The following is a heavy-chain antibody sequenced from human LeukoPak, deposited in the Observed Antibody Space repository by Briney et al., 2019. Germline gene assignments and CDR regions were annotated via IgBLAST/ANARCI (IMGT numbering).Heavy chain of an antibody. CDR3: ARQEGSGYYVDAFDI. Sequence: SETLSLTCTVSGGSISSSSYYWGWIRQPPGKGLEWIGSIYYSGSTYYNPSLKSRVTISVDTSKNQFSLKLSSVTAADTAVYYCARQEGSGYYVDAFDIWGQGTMVTVSS. J-gene: IGHJ3*02. D-gene: IGHD3-22*01. CDR1: GGSISSSSYY. V-gene: IGHV4-39*01. CDR2: IYYSGST.